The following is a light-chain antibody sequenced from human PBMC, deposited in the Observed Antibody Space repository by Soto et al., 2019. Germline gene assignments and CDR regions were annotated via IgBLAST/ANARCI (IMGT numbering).Light chain of an antibody. CDR2: GAS. J-gene: IGKJ1*01. Sequence: EIVLTQSPGTLALSPGERATLSCRASQSVSSGYLAWYQQKPGQAPRLLIHGASSRATGIPDRFSGSGSGTDFTLTSSRLDPEHFAVYYCQQYGSSPQTFGQGTKVEI. CDR3: QQYGSSPQT. CDR1: QSVSSGY. V-gene: IGKV3-20*01.